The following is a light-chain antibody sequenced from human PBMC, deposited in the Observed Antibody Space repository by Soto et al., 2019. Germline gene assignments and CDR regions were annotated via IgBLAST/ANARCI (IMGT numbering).Light chain of an antibody. V-gene: IGKV3-11*01. CDR2: DAS. J-gene: IGKJ2*01. Sequence: EIVLTQSPATLSLSPGERATLSCRASQSVGSYLAWYQQKPGQAPRLLVYDASNRATGIPARFSGSGSGTDFTLTISSLQSEDFAVYYCQQYNNWPPYTFGQGTKLEIK. CDR1: QSVGSY. CDR3: QQYNNWPPYT.